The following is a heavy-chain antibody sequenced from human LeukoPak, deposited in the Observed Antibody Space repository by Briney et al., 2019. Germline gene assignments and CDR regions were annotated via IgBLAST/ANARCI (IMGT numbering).Heavy chain of an antibody. D-gene: IGHD2-8*01. J-gene: IGHJ1*01. CDR2: ISSSSSYI. Sequence: GGSLRLSCAASGFTFSSYSMNWVRQAPGKGLEWVSSISSSSSYIYYADSVKGRFTISRDNAKNSLYLQMNSLRAEDTAVYYCARDFQLEDCTNGVCYRNYFQHWGQGTLVTVSS. CDR3: ARDFQLEDCTNGVCYRNYFQH. V-gene: IGHV3-21*01. CDR1: GFTFSSYS.